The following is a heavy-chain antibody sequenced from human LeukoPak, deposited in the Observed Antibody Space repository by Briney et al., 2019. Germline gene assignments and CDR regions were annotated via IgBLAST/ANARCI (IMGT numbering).Heavy chain of an antibody. J-gene: IGHJ5*02. V-gene: IGHV3-21*01. D-gene: IGHD1-20*01. CDR1: GFTFSSYS. CDR2: ISSSSSYI. CDR3: AAYSWKEAIP. Sequence: GGSLRLSGAASGFTFSSYSMNWVRQAPGKGLEWVSSISSSSSYIYYADSVKGRFTISRDSSKNTLYLQMNTLRAEDTAVYYCAAYSWKEAIPWGQGTLVTVSS.